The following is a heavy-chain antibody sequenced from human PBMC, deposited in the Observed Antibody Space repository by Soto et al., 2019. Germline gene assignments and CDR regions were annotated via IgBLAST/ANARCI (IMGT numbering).Heavy chain of an antibody. D-gene: IGHD2-15*01. J-gene: IGHJ6*02. Sequence: GGSLRLSCAASGFTFSSYWMHWVRQAPGKGLVWVSRINSDGSSTSYADSVKGRFTISRDNAKNTLYLQMNSLRAEDTAVYYCARDEEGWDCSGGSCYCVGDVWGQGTTVTVSS. CDR2: INSDGSST. CDR1: GFTFSSYW. CDR3: ARDEEGWDCSGGSCYCVGDV. V-gene: IGHV3-74*01.